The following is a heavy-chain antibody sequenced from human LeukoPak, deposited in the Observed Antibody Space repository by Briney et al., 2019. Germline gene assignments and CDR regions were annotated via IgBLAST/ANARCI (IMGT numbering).Heavy chain of an antibody. D-gene: IGHD6-6*01. CDR2: IRNDGSDK. Sequence: GGSLRLSCAASGFAFSCCGIHWVRQAPGKGLEWVTFIRNDGSDKYYADSVKGRFTISRDNSKNTLYLQMNSLRAEDTAVYYCARESSSFDYWSQGTLVTVSS. V-gene: IGHV3-30*02. J-gene: IGHJ4*02. CDR3: ARESSSFDY. CDR1: GFAFSCCG.